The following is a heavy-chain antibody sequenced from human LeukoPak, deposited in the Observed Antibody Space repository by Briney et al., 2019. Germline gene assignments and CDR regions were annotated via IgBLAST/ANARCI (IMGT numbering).Heavy chain of an antibody. CDR2: IKLDGSEK. CDR3: ARGRGVDY. D-gene: IGHD3-10*01. J-gene: IGHJ4*02. CDR1: RFTFSGYW. V-gene: IGHV3-7*01. Sequence: GGSLRLSCAASRFTFSGYWMTWVRQAPGKGLEWVANIKLDGSEKYYVDSVKGRFTISRDNAKNSLYLQMNSLRAEDTAVYYCARGRGVDYWGQGTLVTVSS.